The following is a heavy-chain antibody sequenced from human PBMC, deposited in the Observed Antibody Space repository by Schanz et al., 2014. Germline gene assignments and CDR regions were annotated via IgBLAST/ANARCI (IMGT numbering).Heavy chain of an antibody. V-gene: IGHV3-30*04. J-gene: IGHJ4*02. CDR2: ISYDGSHK. CDR1: GFILSDHF. D-gene: IGHD4-17*01. CDR3: AKAPYADYGYFHY. Sequence: VHLVESGGALVQPGGSLRLSCVVSGFILSDHFVDWVRQAPGKGLEWVAVISYDGSHKDYADSVKGRFTISRDNSKNTLYLQMNSLRTEDTAVYYCAKAPYADYGYFHYWGQGTLVPVSS.